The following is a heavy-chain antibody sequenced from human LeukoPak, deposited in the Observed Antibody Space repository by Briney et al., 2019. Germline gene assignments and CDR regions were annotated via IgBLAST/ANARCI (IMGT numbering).Heavy chain of an antibody. D-gene: IGHD2-2*01. CDR1: GGSFIGYY. V-gene: IGHV4-34*01. CDR2: INHSGST. J-gene: IGHJ5*02. Sequence: SETLSLTCAVYGGSFIGYYWSWIRQPPGKGLEWIGEINHSGSTNYNPSLKSRVTISVDTSKNQFSLKLSSVTAADTAVYYCARDDIVVVPAALYNWFDPWGQGTLVTVSS. CDR3: ARDDIVVVPAALYNWFDP.